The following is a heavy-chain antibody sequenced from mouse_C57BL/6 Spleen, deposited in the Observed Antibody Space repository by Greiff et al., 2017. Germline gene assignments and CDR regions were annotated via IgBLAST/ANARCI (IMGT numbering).Heavy chain of an antibody. V-gene: IGHV14-4*01. CDR1: GFNIKDDY. Sequence: EVQLQQSGAELVRPGASVKLSCTASGFNIKDDYMHWVKQRPEQGLEWIGWIDPENGDTEYASKFQGKATITADTSSNTAYLQLSSLTSEDTAVYYCTTGYYGYPFDYWGQGTTLTVSS. CDR3: TTGYYGYPFDY. CDR2: IDPENGDT. J-gene: IGHJ2*01. D-gene: IGHD2-2*01.